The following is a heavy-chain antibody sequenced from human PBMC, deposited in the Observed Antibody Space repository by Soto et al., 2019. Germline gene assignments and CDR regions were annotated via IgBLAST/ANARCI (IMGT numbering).Heavy chain of an antibody. CDR1: GFSFNNYS. J-gene: IGHJ4*02. CDR2: ISHSSSYK. D-gene: IGHD6-19*01. CDR3: ARDLRRQWLVAFDY. V-gene: IGHV3-21*01. Sequence: GGSLRLSCEASGFSFNNYSMNWVRQAPGKGLEWISSISHSSSYKYYADSVKGRFTISRDNTKNSLYLQMNSLRAEDTALYYCARDLRRQWLVAFDYWGQGTLVTVSS.